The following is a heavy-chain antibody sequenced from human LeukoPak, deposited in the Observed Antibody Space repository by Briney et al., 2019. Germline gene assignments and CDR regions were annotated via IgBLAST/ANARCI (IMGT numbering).Heavy chain of an antibody. CDR3: AGGAGPGGGGRLGFDY. D-gene: IGHD3-16*01. V-gene: IGHV4-4*07. CDR1: GGSISSYY. J-gene: IGHJ4*02. Sequence: SETLSLTCTVSGGSISSYYWSWIRQPAGKGLEWIGRIYTSGSTNYNPSLKSRVTMSVDTSKNQFSRKLSSVTAADTAVYYCAGGAGPGGGGRLGFDYWGQGTLVTVSS. CDR2: IYTSGST.